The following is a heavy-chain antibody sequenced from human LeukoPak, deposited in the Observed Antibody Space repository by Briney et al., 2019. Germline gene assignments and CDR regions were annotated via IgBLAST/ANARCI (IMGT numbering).Heavy chain of an antibody. CDR2: NYCSGST. V-gene: IGHV4-31*03. CDR3: ASVRRDGYNRYFDY. CDR1: GGSISSGGYY. Sequence: SQTLSLTCTVSGGSISSGGYYWSWIRQHPGKRLEWVGYNYCSGSTYYNPSLKSRVTISVDTSKNQFSLKLSSVTAADTAVYYCASVRRDGYNRYFDYWGQGTLVTVSS. D-gene: IGHD5-24*01. J-gene: IGHJ4*02.